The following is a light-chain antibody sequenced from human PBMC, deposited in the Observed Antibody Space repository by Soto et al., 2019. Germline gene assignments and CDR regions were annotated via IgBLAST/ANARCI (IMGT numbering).Light chain of an antibody. J-gene: IGKJ1*01. Sequence: GDRVTITCRASQSISSWLAWYQQKPGKAPKLLIYDASSLESGVPSRFSGIGSGTEFTLTITSLQPDDVATYYCQQYDSYAWTFGQGTKVDI. CDR2: DAS. V-gene: IGKV1-5*01. CDR1: QSISSW. CDR3: QQYDSYAWT.